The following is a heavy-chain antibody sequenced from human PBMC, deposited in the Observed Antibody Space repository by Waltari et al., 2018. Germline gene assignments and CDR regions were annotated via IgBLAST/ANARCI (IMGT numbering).Heavy chain of an antibody. Sequence: EVQLVESGGGWVQPGGSLRLSCAASGFTFSSYAMSWVRRAPGQGLEWVSAISGSGGSTDYAASVKGRFTISRDNSNNTLYLQMNSLGAEDTAVYDCAKELVVFDYWGQGTLVTVSS. CDR2: ISGSGGST. CDR1: GFTFSSYA. D-gene: IGHD2-15*01. CDR3: AKELVVFDY. V-gene: IGHV3-23*04. J-gene: IGHJ4*02.